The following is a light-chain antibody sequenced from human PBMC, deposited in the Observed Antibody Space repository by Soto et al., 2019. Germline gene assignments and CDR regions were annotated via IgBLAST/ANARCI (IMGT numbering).Light chain of an antibody. V-gene: IGKV3-11*01. Sequence: VLTQSPFTLSLSPGERATLSCRASQSFRGLLAWYQQKPGQAPRLLIYDAYNRATGIPPRFSGSGSGTDFTLTISSLEPEDSAVYYCQQRHMWPITFGQGTRLEI. J-gene: IGKJ5*01. CDR1: QSFRGL. CDR3: QQRHMWPIT. CDR2: DAY.